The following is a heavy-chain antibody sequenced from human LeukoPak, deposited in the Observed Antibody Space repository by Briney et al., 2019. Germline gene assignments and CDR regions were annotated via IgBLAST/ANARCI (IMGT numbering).Heavy chain of an antibody. CDR1: GFTFSSYG. V-gene: IGHV3-23*01. D-gene: IGHD3-3*01. CDR3: ARYITIFGVVTSYYYYYMDV. J-gene: IGHJ6*03. Sequence: PGGSLRLSCAASGFTFSSYGMSWVRQAPGKGLEWVSAISGSGGSTYYADSVKGRFTISRDNAKNSLYLQMNSLRAEDTALYYCARYITIFGVVTSYYYYYMDVWGKGTTVTVSS. CDR2: ISGSGGST.